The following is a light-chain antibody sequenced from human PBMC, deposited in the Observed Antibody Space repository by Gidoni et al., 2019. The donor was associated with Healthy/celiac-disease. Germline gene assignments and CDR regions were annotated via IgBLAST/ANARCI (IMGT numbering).Light chain of an antibody. Sequence: DIVMTQSPDSLAVSLGERATINCKSSQSVLYSSNNKIYLAWYQQKPGQPPKLLIYWASTRESGVPDRFSGSGSGTDFTLTISSLQAEDVAVYYCQQYYSTPWTFGQXTKVEIK. V-gene: IGKV4-1*01. CDR3: QQYYSTPWT. CDR1: QSVLYSSNNKIY. CDR2: WAS. J-gene: IGKJ1*01.